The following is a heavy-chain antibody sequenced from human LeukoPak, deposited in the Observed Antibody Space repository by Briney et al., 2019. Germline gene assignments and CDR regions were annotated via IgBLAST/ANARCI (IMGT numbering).Heavy chain of an antibody. J-gene: IGHJ5*01. Sequence: SETLSLTCSVSGGSITNYYWTWIRQPPGKALEWVGHVDYSGNTNYNPSLKSRVTISLDTSKTHFSLKVDSVTAADTAIYYCARLFRRTRFDFWGRGTLVIVS. CDR2: VDYSGNT. CDR1: GGSITNYY. CDR3: ARLFRRTRFDF. D-gene: IGHD3-9*01. V-gene: IGHV4-59*08.